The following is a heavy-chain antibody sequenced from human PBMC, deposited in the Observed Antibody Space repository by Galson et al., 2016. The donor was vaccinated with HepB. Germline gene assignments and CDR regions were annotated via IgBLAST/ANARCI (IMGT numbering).Heavy chain of an antibody. J-gene: IGHJ3*01. CDR3: VRGLDAFDL. CDR2: IGTSGDT. CDR1: GFTFRSYD. V-gene: IGHV3-13*01. D-gene: IGHD5/OR15-5a*01. Sequence: SLRLSCAASGFTFRSYDMHWVRQVTGKGLEWVSAIGTSGDTYYPDSVKGRFTISREDGKSSLYRQMDSLKAVDTALYYCVRGLDAFDLWGRGTVVTVSS.